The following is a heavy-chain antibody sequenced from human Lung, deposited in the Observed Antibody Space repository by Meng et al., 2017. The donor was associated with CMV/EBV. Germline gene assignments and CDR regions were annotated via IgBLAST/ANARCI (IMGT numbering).Heavy chain of an antibody. Sequence: ESLKISCAASGFTFSNFAMSWVRQAPGKGLEWVSPITASGGSTYYADSVKGRFTISRDNSKNTLYLQMNRLRAEDTAVYYCAKVDSGSWYRGFFDYWGQGXLVTVSS. CDR3: AKVDSGSWYRGFFDY. CDR2: ITASGGST. CDR1: GFTFSNFA. V-gene: IGHV3-23*01. D-gene: IGHD6-13*01. J-gene: IGHJ4*02.